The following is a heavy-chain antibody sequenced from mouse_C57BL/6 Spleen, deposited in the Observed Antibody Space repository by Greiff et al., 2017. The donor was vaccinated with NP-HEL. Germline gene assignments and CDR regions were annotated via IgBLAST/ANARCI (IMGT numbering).Heavy chain of an antibody. V-gene: IGHV1-19*01. CDR2: INPYNGGP. CDR3: AGTWGYFDD. CDR1: GYTFTDYY. D-gene: IGHD4-1*01. J-gene: IGHJ2*01. Sequence: EVQLQQSGPVLVKPGASVKMSCKASGYTFTDYYMNWVKQSHGKSLEWLGVINPYNGGPSSNQKFKGKATFTVDKSAITAYMELNSLASEDSAVYYCAGTWGYFDDWGQGTTLTVSS.